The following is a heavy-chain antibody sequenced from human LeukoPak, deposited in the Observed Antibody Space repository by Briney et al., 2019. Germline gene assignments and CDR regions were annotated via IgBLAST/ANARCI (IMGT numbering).Heavy chain of an antibody. CDR2: IWYDGSNK. CDR1: GFTFSSYG. V-gene: IGHV3-33*06. Sequence: QPGGSLRLSCAASGFTFSSYGMHWVRQAPGKGLEWVAVIWYDGSNKYYADSVKGRFTISRDNSKNTLYLQMNSLRAEDTAVYYCAKDGPLHDSSGYWLDYWGQGTLVTVSS. D-gene: IGHD3-22*01. CDR3: AKDGPLHDSSGYWLDY. J-gene: IGHJ4*02.